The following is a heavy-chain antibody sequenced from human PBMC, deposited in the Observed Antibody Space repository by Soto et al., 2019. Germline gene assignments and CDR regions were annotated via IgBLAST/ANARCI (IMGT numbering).Heavy chain of an antibody. Sequence: QVQLQESGPGLVKPSQTLSLTCTVSGGSISSGGYYWSWIRQHPGKGLEWIGYIYYSGSTYYNPSLWSRVTISVATSTNQFALKLSSVTAADTAVYYCARENRRGARKGYYYGMDVWGQGTTVTVSS. D-gene: IGHD1-26*01. V-gene: IGHV4-31*03. CDR2: IYYSGST. CDR3: ARENRRGARKGYYYGMDV. J-gene: IGHJ6*02. CDR1: GGSISSGGYY.